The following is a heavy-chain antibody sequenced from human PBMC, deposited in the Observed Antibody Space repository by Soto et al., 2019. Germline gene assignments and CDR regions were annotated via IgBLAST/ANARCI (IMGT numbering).Heavy chain of an antibody. V-gene: IGHV1-2*04. CDR1: GYTFTGYY. D-gene: IGHD6-13*01. Sequence: QVQLVQSGAEVKKPGASVKVSCKASGYTFTGYYMHWVRQAPGQGLEWMGWINPNSGGTYYAQKFQGWVTMTRDTSISTAYMELSRLRSDDTAVYYCARDSAGAAASWDYWGQGTLVTVSS. CDR3: ARDSAGAAASWDY. J-gene: IGHJ4*02. CDR2: INPNSGGT.